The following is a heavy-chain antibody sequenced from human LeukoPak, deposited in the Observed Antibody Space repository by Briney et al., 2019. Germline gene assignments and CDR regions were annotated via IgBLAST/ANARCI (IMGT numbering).Heavy chain of an antibody. D-gene: IGHD3-10*01. CDR1: GFTFSSYS. J-gene: IGHJ4*02. Sequence: PGGSLRLSCAASGFTFSSYSMNWVRQAPGKGLEWVSSISSSSSYIYYADSVKGRFTISRDNAKNSLYLQMNSLRAEDTALYYCAKGTYYYGSGSYFDYWGQGTLVTVSS. CDR2: ISSSSSYI. V-gene: IGHV3-21*04. CDR3: AKGTYYYGSGSYFDY.